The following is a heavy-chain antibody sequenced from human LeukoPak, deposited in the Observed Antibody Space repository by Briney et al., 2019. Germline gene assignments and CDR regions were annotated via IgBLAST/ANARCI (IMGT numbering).Heavy chain of an antibody. Sequence: GASVKVSCKTSGYTFTNYDINWVRQASGQGLEWMGWLHPSSGTAGYAQSFQGRVTITGDTSLSTAYMELSSLRSEDTAVYYCARVISGFWTGYYDPFDIWGQGTMVTVSS. J-gene: IGHJ3*02. CDR2: LHPSSGTA. CDR1: GYTFTNYD. V-gene: IGHV1-8*03. D-gene: IGHD3/OR15-3a*01. CDR3: ARVISGFWTGYYDPFDI.